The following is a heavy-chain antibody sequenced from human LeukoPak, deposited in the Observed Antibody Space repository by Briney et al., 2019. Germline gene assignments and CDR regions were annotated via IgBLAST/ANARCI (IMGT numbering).Heavy chain of an antibody. D-gene: IGHD1-26*01. CDR2: ISSSSSFI. V-gene: IGHV3-21*01. CDR3: ASQTRGSYFSPIHY. J-gene: IGHJ4*02. CDR1: GFTFSSYS. Sequence: GGSLRLSCAASGFTFSSYSMKWVRQAPGKGLEWVSSISSSSSFIYYADSVKGRFTISRDNAKNSLYLQMNSLRAEDTAVYYCASQTRGSYFSPIHYWGQGTLVTVSS.